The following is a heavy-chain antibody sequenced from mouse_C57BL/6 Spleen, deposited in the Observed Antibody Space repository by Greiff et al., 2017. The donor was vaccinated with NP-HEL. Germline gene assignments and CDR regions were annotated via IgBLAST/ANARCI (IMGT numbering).Heavy chain of an antibody. CDR2: IYPGRGNT. D-gene: IGHD1-1*01. J-gene: IGHJ2*01. CDR3: ARSEGGYGSHYLDY. V-gene: IGHV1-66*01. CDR1: GYSFTSYY. Sequence: VQLQQSGPELVKPGASVKISCKASGYSFTSYYIHWVQQRPGQGLEWIGWIYPGRGNTKYKEKFKGTATRTADTTASTAYMQLSSLPSEDSAVYYCARSEGGYGSHYLDYWGKGTTLTVAS.